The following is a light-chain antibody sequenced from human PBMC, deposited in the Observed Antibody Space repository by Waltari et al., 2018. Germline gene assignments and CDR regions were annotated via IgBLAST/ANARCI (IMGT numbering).Light chain of an antibody. V-gene: IGLV2-23*02. Sequence: QSALTQTASVSGSPGQSITISCTGVSSGVGNYDVVSWYQKHPTKPPKLIFYEVSKRPAGVSGRFSGSKSGSTASMTSSGRQAEDEADYYCCSFAESDTWVCGGGTKVTVL. CDR3: CSFAESDTWV. CDR2: EVS. J-gene: IGLJ3*02. CDR1: SSGVGNYDV.